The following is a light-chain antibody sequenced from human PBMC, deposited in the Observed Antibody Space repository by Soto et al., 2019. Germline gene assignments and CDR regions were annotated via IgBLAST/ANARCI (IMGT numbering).Light chain of an antibody. Sequence: EIVLTQSPGTLSLSPGERATLSCRASQSVRSSYLAWYQQKPGQAPRLLIYGASSRATGIPDRFSGSGSGTDFTLTISRLEPEDFAVYYCQQYGSSSTFGQGTKVDI. CDR1: QSVRSSY. V-gene: IGKV3-20*01. J-gene: IGKJ1*01. CDR3: QQYGSSST. CDR2: GAS.